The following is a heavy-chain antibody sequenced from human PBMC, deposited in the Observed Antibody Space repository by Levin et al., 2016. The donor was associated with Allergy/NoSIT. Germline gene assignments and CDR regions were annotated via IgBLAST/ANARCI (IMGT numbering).Heavy chain of an antibody. CDR2: ISGSAGST. D-gene: IGHD1-26*01. V-gene: IGHV3-23*01. Sequence: WIRQPPGKGLEWVSAISGSAGSTYYADSVKGRFTISRDNFKNRLYLQMNSLRAEDTAVYYCAKNQGRIVGATEDYWGQGTPGHRLL. CDR3: AKNQGRIVGATEDY. J-gene: IGHJ4*02.